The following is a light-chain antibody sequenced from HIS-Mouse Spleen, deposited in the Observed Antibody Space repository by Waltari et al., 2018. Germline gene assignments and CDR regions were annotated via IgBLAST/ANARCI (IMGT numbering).Light chain of an antibody. Sequence: SYDLTQPPSVSVSPGQTARITCSGDALPKKYAYWYQQKSGQAPVLVIYEESKRPTGIPERFSGSSSGTMATLTISGAQVEDEADYYCYSTDSSGNHRVFGGGTKLTVL. J-gene: IGLJ2*01. CDR1: ALPKKY. V-gene: IGLV3-10*01. CDR3: YSTDSSGNHRV. CDR2: EES.